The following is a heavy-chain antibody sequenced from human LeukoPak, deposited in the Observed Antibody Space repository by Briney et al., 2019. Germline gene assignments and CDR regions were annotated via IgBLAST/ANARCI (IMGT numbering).Heavy chain of an antibody. CDR3: AKGPDYDFWSGSYFDY. V-gene: IGHV3-23*01. J-gene: IGHJ4*02. D-gene: IGHD3-3*01. Sequence: GGSLRLSCAASGFTFSSYAMSWVRQAPGKGLEWVSAISGSGGSTYYADSVKGRFTISRDNSKNTLYLQMNSLRAEDTAVYYCAKGPDYDFWSGSYFDYWGQGTLVTVSS. CDR1: GFTFSSYA. CDR2: ISGSGGST.